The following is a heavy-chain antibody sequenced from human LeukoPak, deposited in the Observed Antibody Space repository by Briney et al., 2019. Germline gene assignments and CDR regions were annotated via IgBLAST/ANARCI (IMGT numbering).Heavy chain of an antibody. J-gene: IGHJ4*02. CDR3: ARGSYSGSWKTFDY. CDR1: GFTFSSYW. D-gene: IGHD6-13*01. CDR2: INSDGSST. V-gene: IGHV3-74*01. Sequence: GGSLRLSCAASGFTFSSYWMHWVRQAPGKGLVWVSRINSDGSSTNYADSVKGRFTISRDNSKNTLYLQMNSLRADDTAMYYCARGSYSGSWKTFDYWGQGTLVTVSS.